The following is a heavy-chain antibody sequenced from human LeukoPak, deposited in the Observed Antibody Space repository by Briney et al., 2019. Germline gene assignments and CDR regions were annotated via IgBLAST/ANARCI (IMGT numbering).Heavy chain of an antibody. D-gene: IGHD3-22*01. CDR3: ARGPRYDSSGYPLDY. CDR2: IYSGGST. Sequence: GESLRLSCAASGFSVSSNYMSWVRQAPGKGLEWVSLIYSGGSTYYADSVKGRFTISRDNSKNTLYLQMNSLRVEDTAVYYCARGPRYDSSGYPLDYWGQGALVTVSS. CDR1: GFSVSSNY. V-gene: IGHV3-53*01. J-gene: IGHJ4*02.